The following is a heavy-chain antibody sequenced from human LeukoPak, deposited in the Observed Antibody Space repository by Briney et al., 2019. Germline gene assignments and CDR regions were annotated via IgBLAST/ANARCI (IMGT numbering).Heavy chain of an antibody. J-gene: IGHJ6*02. D-gene: IGHD3-10*01. V-gene: IGHV6-1*01. CDR1: GDSVSSNSAA. Sequence: SQTLSLTCAISGDSVSSNSAAWNWIRQSPSRGLEWLGRTYYRSKWYNDYAVSVKSRITINPGTSKNQFSLQLNSVTPEDTAVYYCARDRTVRGISPRYYYYGMDVWGQGTTVTVSS. CDR2: TYYRSKWYN. CDR3: ARDRTVRGISPRYYYYGMDV.